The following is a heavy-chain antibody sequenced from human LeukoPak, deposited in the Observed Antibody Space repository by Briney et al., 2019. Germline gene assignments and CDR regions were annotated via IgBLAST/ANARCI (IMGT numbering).Heavy chain of an antibody. D-gene: IGHD3-10*01. CDR1: GGSFSGYY. V-gene: IGHV4-34*01. CDR2: INHSGST. Sequence: SETLSLTGAVYGGSFSGYYWSWIRQPPGKGLEWIGEINHSGSTNYNPSLKSRVTISVDTSKNQFSLKLSSVTAADTAVYYCATRYITMVRGVNTPNWFDPWGQGTLVTVSS. J-gene: IGHJ5*02. CDR3: ATRYITMVRGVNTPNWFDP.